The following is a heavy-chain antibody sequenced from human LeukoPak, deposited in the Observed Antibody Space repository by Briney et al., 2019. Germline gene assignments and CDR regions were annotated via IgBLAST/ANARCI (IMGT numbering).Heavy chain of an antibody. J-gene: IGHJ4*02. D-gene: IGHD3-3*01. Sequence: SGGSLRLSCAASGFTFSSYSMTWVRQAPGKGLEWVSSISSSSSYIYYADSVKGRFTISRDNAKNSLYLQMNSLRAEDTAVYYCARYDFWSEGFDYWGQGTLVTVSS. V-gene: IGHV3-21*01. CDR3: ARYDFWSEGFDY. CDR1: GFTFSSYS. CDR2: ISSSSSYI.